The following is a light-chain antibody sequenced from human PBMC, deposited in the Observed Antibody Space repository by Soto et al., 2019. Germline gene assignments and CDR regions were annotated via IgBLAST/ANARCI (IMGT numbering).Light chain of an antibody. Sequence: EIVMTQSPATLSVSPGEGATLSCKASQTVYNNLAWYQQRPGQPPRLLIYDASTRATGISARFSGSGYGTEFTLTLSSLQSEDFAVYFCQQCRNWPLTFGGGTKVEIK. CDR3: QQCRNWPLT. CDR2: DAS. V-gene: IGKV3-15*01. CDR1: QTVYNN. J-gene: IGKJ4*01.